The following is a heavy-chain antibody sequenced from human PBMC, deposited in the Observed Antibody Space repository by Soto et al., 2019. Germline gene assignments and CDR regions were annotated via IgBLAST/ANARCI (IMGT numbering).Heavy chain of an antibody. J-gene: IGHJ4*02. CDR1: GFTFSSYA. CDR3: AKNVWGSYRYLDY. V-gene: IGHV3-23*01. Sequence: GGSMRLSCAAAGFTFSSYAVSWVRKDPGKGLEWVSTISGSGGNTYCADSVKGRFTISRDNSKNTLYLQMNSLRAEDTAVYFCAKNVWGSYRYLDYSGQGTLVTVSS. CDR2: ISGSGGNT. D-gene: IGHD3-16*02.